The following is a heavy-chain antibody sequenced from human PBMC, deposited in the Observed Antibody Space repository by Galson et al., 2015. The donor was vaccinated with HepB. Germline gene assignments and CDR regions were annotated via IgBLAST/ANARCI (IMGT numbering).Heavy chain of an antibody. Sequence: SLRLSCASSGFIFSGSAIDWVRQASGKGPEWVGRIRSKAHYFSPLYFPSLKGMFTISRDDSKNMAYLHMRSLKTEDTAVYYCIRLGDLSGYSSRWGQGTLVTVSS. V-gene: IGHV3-73*01. CDR3: IRLGDLSGYSSR. CDR2: IRSKAHYFSP. CDR1: GFIFSGSA. D-gene: IGHD2-2*01. J-gene: IGHJ4*02.